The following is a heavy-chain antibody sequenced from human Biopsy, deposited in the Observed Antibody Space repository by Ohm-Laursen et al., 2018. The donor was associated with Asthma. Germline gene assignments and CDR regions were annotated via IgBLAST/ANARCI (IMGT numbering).Heavy chain of an antibody. D-gene: IGHD2-2*01. CDR3: ARVRLCSSTNCFNYFDS. J-gene: IGHJ4*02. V-gene: IGHV3-33*01. Sequence: SLRLSCAASGFTFSSYGMHWVRQAPGKGLEWVALIWYDGNQKVYADSVKCRFTISRDNSKNTVYLQMNSLSAEDTAVYFCARVRLCSSTNCFNYFDSWGQGTLVTVSS. CDR2: IWYDGNQK. CDR1: GFTFSSYG.